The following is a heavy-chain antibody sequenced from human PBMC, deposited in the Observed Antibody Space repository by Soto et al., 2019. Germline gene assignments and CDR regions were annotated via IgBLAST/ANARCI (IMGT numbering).Heavy chain of an antibody. CDR2: INHSGST. CDR3: ARVGAYYYDSSGTD. D-gene: IGHD3-22*01. V-gene: IGHV4-34*01. J-gene: IGHJ4*02. CDR1: GGSFSGYY. Sequence: PSETLSLTCAVYGGSFSGYYWGWIRQPPGKGLEWIGEINHSGSTNYNPSLKSRVTISVDTSKNQFSLKLSSVTAADTAVYYCARVGAYYYDSSGTDWGQGTLVTVS.